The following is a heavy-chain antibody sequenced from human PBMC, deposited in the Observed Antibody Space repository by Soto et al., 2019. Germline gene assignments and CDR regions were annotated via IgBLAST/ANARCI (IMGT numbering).Heavy chain of an antibody. V-gene: IGHV3-48*01. CDR1: GFTFSSYS. J-gene: IGHJ5*02. D-gene: IGHD6-6*01. CDR3: ARGQSIAAPHWWFDP. Sequence: GGSLRLSCAASGFTFSSYSMNWVRQAPGKGLEWVSYISSSSSTIYYADSVKGRFTISRDNAKNSLYLQTNSLRAEATAVYYCARGQSIAAPHWWFDPWGQGTLVTVSS. CDR2: ISSSSSTI.